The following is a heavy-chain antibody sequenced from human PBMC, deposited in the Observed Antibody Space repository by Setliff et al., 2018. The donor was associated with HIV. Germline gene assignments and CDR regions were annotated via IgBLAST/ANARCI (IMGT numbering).Heavy chain of an antibody. Sequence: SETMSLTCSLSIGSISSGDYYWSWIRQPPGKGLEWIGYISYSGNTYYNPSLKSRVTISIDTSKNQFPLKLNSVTAAATAVYYCAREKDPRFGSGSCAFDMWGQGTQVTVSS. D-gene: IGHD3-10*01. J-gene: IGHJ3*02. CDR2: ISYSGNT. CDR3: AREKDPRFGSGSCAFDM. CDR1: IGSISSGDYY. V-gene: IGHV4-30-4*08.